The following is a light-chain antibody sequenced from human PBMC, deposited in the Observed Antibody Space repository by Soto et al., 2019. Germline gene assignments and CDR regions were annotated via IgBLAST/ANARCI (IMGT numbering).Light chain of an antibody. CDR3: QHYVSTTRT. J-gene: IGKJ5*01. Sequence: IAVTHSASTLSVSPGERATLSCRASQGVXGDLAWYHPKPGQAPRFLXYAASSRANGISDRLSGSGSGTDVTPTISRLKPEDFAGYYCQHYVSTTRTFGQGTRLEIK. V-gene: IGKV3D-15*01. CDR2: AAS. CDR1: QGVXGD.